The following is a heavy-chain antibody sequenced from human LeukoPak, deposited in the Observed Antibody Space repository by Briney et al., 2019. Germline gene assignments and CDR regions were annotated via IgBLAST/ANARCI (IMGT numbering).Heavy chain of an antibody. Sequence: GGSLRLSCAASGFTVSNNYMSWVRQAPGKGLEWVSFIYGDGSTYYADSVKGRFTISSDNSKNTLYLQMNSLRAEDTAVYYCAKEDGDYGGVRYFDYWGQGTLVTVSS. V-gene: IGHV3-53*01. D-gene: IGHD4-23*01. CDR3: AKEDGDYGGVRYFDY. CDR2: IYGDGST. J-gene: IGHJ4*02. CDR1: GFTVSNNY.